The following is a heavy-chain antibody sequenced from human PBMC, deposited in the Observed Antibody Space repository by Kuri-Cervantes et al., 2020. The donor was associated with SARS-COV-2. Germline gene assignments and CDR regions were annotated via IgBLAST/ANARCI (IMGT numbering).Heavy chain of an antibody. Sequence: GESLKISCAASGFTFSDYYMSWIRQAPGKGLEWVSAISGSGGSTYYADSVKGRFTISRDNSKNTLYLQMNSLRAEDTAVYYCAKLGFRGWFAPWGQGTLVTVSS. CDR2: ISGSGGST. CDR3: AKLGFRGWFAP. D-gene: IGHD1-26*01. J-gene: IGHJ5*02. V-gene: IGHV3-23*01. CDR1: GFTFSDYY.